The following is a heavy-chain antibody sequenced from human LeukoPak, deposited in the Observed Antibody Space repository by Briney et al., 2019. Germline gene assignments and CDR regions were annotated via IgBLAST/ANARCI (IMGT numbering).Heavy chain of an antibody. CDR1: GGSISSGGYS. V-gene: IGHV4-34*01. Sequence: SETLSLTCAVSGGSISSGGYSWSWIRQPPGKGLEWIGEINHSGSTNYNPSLKSRVTISVDTSKNQFSLKLSSVTAADTAVYYCARGRKTMYYYDSSAGFDPWGQGTLVTVFS. J-gene: IGHJ5*02. D-gene: IGHD3-22*01. CDR3: ARGRKTMYYYDSSAGFDP. CDR2: INHSGST.